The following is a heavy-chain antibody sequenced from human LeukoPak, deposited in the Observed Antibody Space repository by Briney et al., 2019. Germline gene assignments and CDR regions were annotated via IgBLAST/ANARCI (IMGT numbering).Heavy chain of an antibody. CDR2: IKQDGSEK. J-gene: IGHJ3*02. Sequence: SGGSLRLSCAASGLMFSNYWMSWVRQAPGKGLEWVANIKQDGSEKYYVDSVKGRFTISRDNAKNSVYMQMNSLRAEDTAVYYCARGGTYYDSSWGAFDIWGQGTMVTVSS. CDR3: ARGGTYYDSSWGAFDI. V-gene: IGHV3-7*01. CDR1: GLMFSNYW. D-gene: IGHD3-22*01.